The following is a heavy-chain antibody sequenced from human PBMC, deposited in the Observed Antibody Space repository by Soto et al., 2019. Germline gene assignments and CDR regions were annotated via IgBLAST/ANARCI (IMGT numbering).Heavy chain of an antibody. Sequence: QVQLQESGPGLVKPSQTLSLTCTVSGGSISSGDYYWSWIRQPPGKGLDWIGYIYYSGSTYYNPSLKSRVTISGATSKNQCSLKLSSVPAADTAVYYCARGEGGYSYDTAYYFDYWGQGTLVTVSS. J-gene: IGHJ4*02. CDR1: GGSISSGDYY. CDR3: ARGEGGYSYDTAYYFDY. CDR2: IYYSGST. D-gene: IGHD5-18*01. V-gene: IGHV4-30-4*01.